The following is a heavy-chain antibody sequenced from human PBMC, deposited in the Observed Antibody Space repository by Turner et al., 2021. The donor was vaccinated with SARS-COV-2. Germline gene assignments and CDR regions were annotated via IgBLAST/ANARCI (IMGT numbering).Heavy chain of an antibody. D-gene: IGHD5-18*01. CDR2: IYYSGIT. V-gene: IGHV4-39*01. J-gene: IGHJ6*02. Sequence: QLQAQESCLGLVTPSETLCLSCIVSAGSISSSGYYWAWIRQPPGKGLEWIGSIYYSGITYYNPSLKSRVTISVDTSKIQFSLKLSSVTAADTAVYYCARLMDTAMDYYGMDVWGQGTTVTVSS. CDR3: ARLMDTAMDYYGMDV. CDR1: AGSISSSGYY.